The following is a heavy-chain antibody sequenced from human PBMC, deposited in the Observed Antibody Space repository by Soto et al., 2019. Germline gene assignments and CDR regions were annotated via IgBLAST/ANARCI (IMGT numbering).Heavy chain of an antibody. D-gene: IGHD1-26*01. CDR1: GFTFSSYA. J-gene: IGHJ3*02. Sequence: EVQLLESGGGLVQPGGSLRLSCAASGFTFSSYAMSWVRQAPGKGLEWVSAISGSGGSTYYADSVKGRFTISRDNSKNTLYLQMNSLRAEDTAVYYCAKERIKWEPPKKLRYAFDIWGQGTMVTVSS. V-gene: IGHV3-23*01. CDR3: AKERIKWEPPKKLRYAFDI. CDR2: ISGSGGST.